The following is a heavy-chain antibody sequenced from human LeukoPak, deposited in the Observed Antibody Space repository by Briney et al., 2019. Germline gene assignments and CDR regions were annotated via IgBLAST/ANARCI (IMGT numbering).Heavy chain of an antibody. Sequence: GGSLRLSCAASXXTFSSYSMNWVXQAPGKGLXWVSSISSSSSYIYYADSVKGRFTISRDNAKNSLYLQMNSLRAEDTAVYYCARSIDSSSWTLWGQGTLVTVSS. V-gene: IGHV3-21*01. CDR1: XXTFSSYS. CDR2: ISSSSSYI. D-gene: IGHD6-13*01. J-gene: IGHJ4*02. CDR3: ARSIDSSSWTL.